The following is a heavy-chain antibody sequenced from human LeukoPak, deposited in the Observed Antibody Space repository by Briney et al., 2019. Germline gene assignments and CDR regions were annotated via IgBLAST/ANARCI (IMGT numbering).Heavy chain of an antibody. D-gene: IGHD3-10*01. CDR2: IYYSGST. CDR1: GGSISSSSYY. CDR3: ARAPQGSGSGSYYFPLPLNWFDP. V-gene: IGHV4-39*07. J-gene: IGHJ5*02. Sequence: SETLSLTCTVSGGSISSSSYYWGWIRQPPGKGLEWIGSIYYSGSTYYNPSLKSRVTISVDTSKNQFSLKLSSVTAADTAVYYCARAPQGSGSGSYYFPLPLNWFDPWGQGTLVTVSS.